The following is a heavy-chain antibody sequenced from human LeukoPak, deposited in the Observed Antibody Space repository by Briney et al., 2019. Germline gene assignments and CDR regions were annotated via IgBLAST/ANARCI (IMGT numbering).Heavy chain of an antibody. V-gene: IGHV1-2*02. CDR1: GYTFTGYY. J-gene: IGHJ5*02. CDR3: ARGSSGWYWNWFDP. D-gene: IGHD6-19*01. CDR2: INPNSGGT. Sequence: ASVKVSCKASGYTFTGYYIHWVRQAPGQGLEWMGWINPNSGGTNYAQKFQGRVTMTRDTSISTAYMELSRLRSDDTAVYYCARGSSGWYWNWFDPWGQGTLVTVSS.